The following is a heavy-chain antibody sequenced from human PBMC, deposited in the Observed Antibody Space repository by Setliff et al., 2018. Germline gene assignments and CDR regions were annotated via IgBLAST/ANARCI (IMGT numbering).Heavy chain of an antibody. Sequence: SETLSLTCTVSGDSISSGDYFWSWIRQPPGKGLEWIAYIYHSGSAYYNPSLRSRVTMSVDTSKNQFSLHLTSVTAADTAVYYCAREVGTSTSSDAFDVWGQGTLVTVSS. D-gene: IGHD1-26*01. V-gene: IGHV4-30-4*08. CDR3: AREVGTSTSSDAFDV. CDR2: IYHSGSA. CDR1: GDSISSGDYF. J-gene: IGHJ4*02.